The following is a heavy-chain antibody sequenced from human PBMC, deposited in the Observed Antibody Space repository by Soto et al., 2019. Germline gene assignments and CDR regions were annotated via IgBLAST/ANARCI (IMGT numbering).Heavy chain of an antibody. Sequence: SETLSLTCAVSGASISSGGYTWAWIRRPPGKGLEWVGYVYHTGTTMYNPSLKSRLTISVDRSKNQVSLNLTSVTAADTAVYYCARLGGYYQALDHWSQGTLVTVSS. CDR1: GASISSGGYT. CDR2: VYHTGTT. J-gene: IGHJ4*02. CDR3: ARLGGYYQALDH. V-gene: IGHV4-61*05. D-gene: IGHD3-3*01.